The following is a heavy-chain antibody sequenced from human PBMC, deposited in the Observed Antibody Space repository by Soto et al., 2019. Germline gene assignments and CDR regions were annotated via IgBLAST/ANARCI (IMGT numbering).Heavy chain of an antibody. CDR1: GFTFSSYG. D-gene: IGHD6-13*01. Sequence: QVQLVESGGGVVQPGRSLRLSCAASGFTFSSYGMHWVRQAPGKGLEWVAVTWYDGSNKYYADSVKGRFTISRDNSKNTLYLQMNSLRAEDTAVYYCARSWEDPFLDYWGQGTLVTVSS. CDR3: ARSWEDPFLDY. J-gene: IGHJ4*02. CDR2: TWYDGSNK. V-gene: IGHV3-33*01.